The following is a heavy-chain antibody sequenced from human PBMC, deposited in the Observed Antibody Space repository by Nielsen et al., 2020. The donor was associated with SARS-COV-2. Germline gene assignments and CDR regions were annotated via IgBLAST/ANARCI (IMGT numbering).Heavy chain of an antibody. CDR1: GFTFGNYT. J-gene: IGHJ4*02. CDR2: INWSSAYI. D-gene: IGHD3-16*01. V-gene: IGHV3-9*01. Sequence: LSLTCAASGFTFGNYTMHWVRQVPGKGLEWVSGINWSSAYIGYADSVRGRFTISRDSSRNTLNLHMNSLRAEDTAVYHCAKAGVMITFGGDVDYFESWGQGTLVTVSS. CDR3: AKAGVMITFGGDVDYFES.